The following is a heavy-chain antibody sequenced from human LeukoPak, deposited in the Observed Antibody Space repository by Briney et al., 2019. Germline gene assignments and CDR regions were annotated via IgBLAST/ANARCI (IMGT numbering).Heavy chain of an antibody. Sequence: GGSLRLSCAASEFTFSSYSMNWVRQAPGKGLEWVSSISSSSSYIYYADSVKGRFTISRDNAKNSLYLQMNSLRAEDTAVYYCARFYYYDTRAFDYWGQGTLVTVSS. CDR2: ISSSSSYI. CDR1: EFTFSSYS. D-gene: IGHD3-22*01. CDR3: ARFYYYDTRAFDY. J-gene: IGHJ4*02. V-gene: IGHV3-21*01.